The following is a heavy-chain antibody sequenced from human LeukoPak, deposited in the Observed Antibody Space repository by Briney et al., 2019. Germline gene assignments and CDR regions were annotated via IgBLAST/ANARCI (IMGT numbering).Heavy chain of an antibody. V-gene: IGHV3-74*03. D-gene: IGHD4-17*01. CDR3: AYSDHFDT. Sequence: PGGSLRLSCAASGFTLGNYWMHWVRQAPGKGLVWVSRGDGDGSHSTYADSVKGRFTISRGNAKNTLYLQMNRLTGEDTAVYYCAYSDHFDTWGQGTLVTVSS. CDR2: GDGDGSHS. CDR1: GFTLGNYW. J-gene: IGHJ4*02.